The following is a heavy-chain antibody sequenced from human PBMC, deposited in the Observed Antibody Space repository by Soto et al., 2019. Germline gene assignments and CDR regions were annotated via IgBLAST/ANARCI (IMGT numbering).Heavy chain of an antibody. CDR1: GFTFGDYA. V-gene: IGHV3-49*04. J-gene: IGHJ3*02. D-gene: IGHD2-2*02. CDR2: IRSKAYGGTT. CDR3: TRDRGYCSSTSCYKEAFDI. Sequence: GGSLRLSCTASGFTFGDYAMSWVRQAPGKGLEWVGFIRSKAYGGTTEYAASVKGRFTISRDDSKSIAYLQMNSLKTEDTAVYYCTRDRGYCSSTSCYKEAFDIWGQGTMVTVS.